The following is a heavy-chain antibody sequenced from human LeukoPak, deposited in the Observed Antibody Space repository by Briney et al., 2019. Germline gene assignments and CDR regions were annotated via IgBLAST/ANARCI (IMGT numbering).Heavy chain of an antibody. D-gene: IGHD3-22*01. CDR1: GFTFTKYP. V-gene: IGHV3-30*07. CDR3: AIMHGYYDGSGYWVQ. J-gene: IGHJ1*01. Sequence: GRSLRLSCAASGFTFTKYPMRWVRQAPGKGLEWLALISHDGSKKEYADSVKGRFTISRDNSRNSLYMQMNSLRDEDTAVYYCAIMHGYYDGSGYWVQWGQGTLVTVSS. CDR2: ISHDGSKK.